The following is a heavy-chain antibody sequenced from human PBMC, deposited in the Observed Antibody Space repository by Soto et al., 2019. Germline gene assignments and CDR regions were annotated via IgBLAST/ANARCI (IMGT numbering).Heavy chain of an antibody. D-gene: IGHD2-15*01. Sequence: GGSLRLSCAASGFTFSSYAMHWVRQAPGKGLEWVAVISYDGSNKYYAKSVKGRFTISRDNSKNTLYLQMNSLRAEDTAVYYCAREQQVGGGSCYRQAWCYYYGMDVWGQGTTVTVSS. J-gene: IGHJ6*02. V-gene: IGHV3-30-3*01. CDR1: GFTFSSYA. CDR2: ISYDGSNK. CDR3: AREQQVGGGSCYRQAWCYYYGMDV.